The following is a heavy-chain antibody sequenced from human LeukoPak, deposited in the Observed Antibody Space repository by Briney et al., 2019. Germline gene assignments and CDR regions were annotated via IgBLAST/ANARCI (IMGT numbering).Heavy chain of an antibody. D-gene: IGHD2-2*01. J-gene: IGHJ6*02. CDR2: ISWNSGNI. CDR1: GFTFDDQA. Sequence: PGRSLRLSCAASGFTFDDQAMHWVRQAPGRGLEWVSGISWNSGNINYADSVKGRFTISRDNVKNSLYLQMNSLRAEDTALHYCAKDDQRDYYYGMDVWGQGTTVTVSS. V-gene: IGHV3-9*01. CDR3: AKDDQRDYYYGMDV.